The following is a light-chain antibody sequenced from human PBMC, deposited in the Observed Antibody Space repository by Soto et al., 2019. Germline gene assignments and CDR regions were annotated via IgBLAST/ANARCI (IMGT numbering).Light chain of an antibody. CDR3: QSYDSSLSVYV. V-gene: IGLV1-40*01. CDR2: GNS. CDR1: SSNIGADYD. J-gene: IGLJ1*01. Sequence: QSVLTQPPSVSGAPVQRVTISCTGSSSNIGADYDVHWYQQLPGTAPKLLIYGNSNRPSGVPDRFSGSKSGTSASLAITGLQAEDEADYYCQSYDSSLSVYVFGTGTKVTV.